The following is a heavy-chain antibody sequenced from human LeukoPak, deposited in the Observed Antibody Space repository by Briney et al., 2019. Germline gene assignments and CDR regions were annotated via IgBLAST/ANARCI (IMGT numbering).Heavy chain of an antibody. V-gene: IGHV3-15*01. J-gene: IGHJ4*02. D-gene: IGHD3-10*01. Sequence: PGGSLRLSCAASGFTFSHAWMSWVRQAPAKGLEWVGRIKSKTDGETTDYAAPVKGRFTISRDDSKNTLYLQINTLKTEDTAVYYCATVAGSGRKKMVVYYFDNWGQGTLVTVSS. CDR2: IKSKTDGETT. CDR3: ATVAGSGRKKMVVYYFDN. CDR1: GFTFSHAW.